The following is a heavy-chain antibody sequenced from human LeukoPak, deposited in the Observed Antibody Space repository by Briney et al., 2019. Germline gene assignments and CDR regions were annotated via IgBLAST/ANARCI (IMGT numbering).Heavy chain of an antibody. CDR3: AKDGPTTVTLPNAFDI. V-gene: IGHV3-30*02. CDR2: IRYDGNDN. D-gene: IGHD4-17*01. J-gene: IGHJ3*02. CDR1: GFTFSNYG. Sequence: QPGGSLRLSCAASGFTFSNYGMHWVRQAPGKGLEWVTFIRYDGNDNYYADSVKGRFTISRDNSKNTLYLQMNSLRPEDTAVYYCAKDGPTTVTLPNAFDIWGQGTMVTVSS.